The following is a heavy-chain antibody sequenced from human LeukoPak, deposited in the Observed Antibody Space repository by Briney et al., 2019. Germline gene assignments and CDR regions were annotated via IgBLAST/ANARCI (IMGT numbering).Heavy chain of an antibody. CDR2: ISWNSGSI. V-gene: IGHV3-9*01. D-gene: IGHD4-17*01. CDR1: GFTFDDYA. CDR3: ARDAGAPTVLYGMDV. Sequence: GGSLRLSCAASGFTFDDYAMHWVRQAPGKGLEWVSGISWNSGSIGYADSVKGRFTISRDNAKNSLYLQMNSLRAEDTAVYYCARDAGAPTVLYGMDVWGQGTTVTVSS. J-gene: IGHJ6*02.